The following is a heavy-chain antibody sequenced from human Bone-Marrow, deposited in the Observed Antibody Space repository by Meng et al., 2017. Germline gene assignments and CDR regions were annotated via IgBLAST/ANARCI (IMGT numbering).Heavy chain of an antibody. D-gene: IGHD6-19*01. CDR2: INPKSGDT. J-gene: IGHJ4*02. V-gene: IGHV1-2*06. Sequence: QGHLVRSGAEVKKPGASVKVSSKASGYTVPDYWLHWGRRAPGQGLEWMGRINPKSGDTHYAQRFQGRVTMTGDTSISTAYMELSRLRSDDTAVYYCATLYPTYSSGKAYWGQGTLVTVSS. CDR1: GYTVPDYW. CDR3: ATLYPTYSSGKAY.